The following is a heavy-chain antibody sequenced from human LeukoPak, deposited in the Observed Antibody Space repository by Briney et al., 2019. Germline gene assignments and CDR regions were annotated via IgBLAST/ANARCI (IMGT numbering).Heavy chain of an antibody. CDR1: GYTFTSYD. D-gene: IGHD3-9*01. CDR2: VSPNSGDT. J-gene: IGHJ4*02. V-gene: IGHV1-8*01. Sequence: ASVKVSCKASGYTFTSYDINWVRQATGQGLEWMGWVSPNSGDTGYAQKFQGRVTMTRDTSTSTAYMELSSLRAEDTAVYYCARDLLGSHTSYSSGAWDYWGQGTLVTVSS. CDR3: ARDLLGSHTSYSSGAWDY.